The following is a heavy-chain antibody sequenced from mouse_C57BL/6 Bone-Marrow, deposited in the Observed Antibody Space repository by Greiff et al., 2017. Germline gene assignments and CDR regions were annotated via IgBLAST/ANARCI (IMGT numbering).Heavy chain of an antibody. CDR2: ISYDGSN. Sequence: EVKLVESGPGLVKPSQSLSLTCSVTGYSITSGYYWNWIRQFPGNKLEWMGYISYDGSNNYNPSLNNRISITRDTSKNQFFLKLNSVTTEDTATYYCARRYFDVWGTGTTVTVSS. CDR3: ARRYFDV. CDR1: GYSITSGYY. J-gene: IGHJ1*03. V-gene: IGHV3-6*01.